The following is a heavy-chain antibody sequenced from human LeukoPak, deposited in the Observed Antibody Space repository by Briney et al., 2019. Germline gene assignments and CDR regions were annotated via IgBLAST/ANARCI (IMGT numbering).Heavy chain of an antibody. CDR1: GGSISSYY. CDR2: IYYSGST. Sequence: SETLSLTCTVSGGSISSYYWSWVRQPPGKGLEWIGYIYYSGSTNYNPSLKSRGTISVEKTKNQFSLKLSSVTAADTAVYYCASANDSSGGSCYGIGRDYYYYYGMDVWGQGTTVTVSS. CDR3: ASANDSSGGSCYGIGRDYYYYYGMDV. V-gene: IGHV4-59*01. J-gene: IGHJ6*02. D-gene: IGHD2-15*01.